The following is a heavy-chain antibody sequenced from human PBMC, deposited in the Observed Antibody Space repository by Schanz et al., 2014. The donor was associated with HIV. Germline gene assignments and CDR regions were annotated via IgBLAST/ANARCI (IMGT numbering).Heavy chain of an antibody. V-gene: IGHV1-2*02. CDR2: IKPNDGVT. CDR1: GYTFTDFF. CDR3: ARDVSVDCTGINNCYTRKWFDP. J-gene: IGHJ5*02. Sequence: QVQLVQSGAEVKKPGASVKVSCKASGYTFTDFFIHWVRQAPGQGLEWMGWIKPNDGVTYYAQKFKGRVTMTRDTSNSTASMELSRLTYDDTAVYFCARDVSVDCTGINNCYTRKWFDPWGQGTLVTVSS. D-gene: IGHD2-2*02.